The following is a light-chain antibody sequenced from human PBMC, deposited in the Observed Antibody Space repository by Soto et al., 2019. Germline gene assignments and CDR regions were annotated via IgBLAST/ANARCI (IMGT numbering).Light chain of an antibody. V-gene: IGKV3-20*01. CDR2: GAS. CDR3: QQVGSSSWT. CDR1: QSVSSSY. Sequence: ESVLTQSPGTLSLSPGEKATLSCRASQSVSSSYLAWYQQKPGQAPRLLIYGASSRAPGIPDRFSGSGSGTACTLTVSRLEPEDGAVYYCQQVGSSSWTFVQGTKVEIK. J-gene: IGKJ1*01.